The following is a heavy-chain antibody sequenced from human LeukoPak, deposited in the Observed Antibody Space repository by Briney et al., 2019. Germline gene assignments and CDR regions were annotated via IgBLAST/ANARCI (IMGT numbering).Heavy chain of an antibody. J-gene: IGHJ4*02. CDR3: ARQSGRPFDY. CDR1: GYRFSNYW. V-gene: IGHV5-51*01. CDR2: IYPGDSDT. Sequence: GESLKISCKGSGYRFSNYWIGWVRQMPGKGLEWMGIIYPGDSDTRYSPTFQGQVTISVDESINTAYLQWSSLEASDTAMYYSARQSGRPFDYWGKGTLVTVSS. D-gene: IGHD1-14*01.